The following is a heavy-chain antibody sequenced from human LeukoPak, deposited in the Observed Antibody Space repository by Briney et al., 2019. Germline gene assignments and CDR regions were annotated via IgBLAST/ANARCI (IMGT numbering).Heavy chain of an antibody. Sequence: GASVKVSCKASGYTFTSYGISWVRQAPGQGLEWMGWISAYNGNTNYAQKFQERVTITRDMSTSTAYMELSSLRSEDTAVYYCAALPYYYGSGSYYYFDYWGQGTLVTVSS. V-gene: IGHV1-18*01. J-gene: IGHJ4*02. CDR2: ISAYNGNT. CDR3: AALPYYYGSGSYYYFDY. CDR1: GYTFTSYG. D-gene: IGHD3-10*01.